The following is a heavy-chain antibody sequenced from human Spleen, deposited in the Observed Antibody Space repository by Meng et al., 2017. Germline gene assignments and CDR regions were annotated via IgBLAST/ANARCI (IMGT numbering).Heavy chain of an antibody. CDR3: ARVGGSHAGSDY. CDR2: INAGNGYT. CDR1: GYTFTNNA. V-gene: IGHV1-3*01. D-gene: IGHD1-26*01. J-gene: IGHJ4*02. Sequence: QVQFVQSGAEVKKPGASVKISCKASGYTFTNNAIQWVRQAPGQRLEWMGWINAGNGYTKYSERFQDRISISRDTSATTAYMELSRLRSEDTAVYYCARVGGSHAGSDYWGQGTLVTVSS.